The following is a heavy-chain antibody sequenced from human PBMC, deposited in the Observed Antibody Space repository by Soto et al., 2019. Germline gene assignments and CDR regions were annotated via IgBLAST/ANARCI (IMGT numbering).Heavy chain of an antibody. J-gene: IGHJ4*02. V-gene: IGHV4-4*02. D-gene: IGHD3-9*01. Sequence: QVQLQESGPGLVKPSGTLSLTCAVSGASIGTSNWWSWVRQSPGKGLEWIGEIHDSGSTKYNPSLKSRATISLDKSKNQFSLNVSSVTAADTAVYYCARLKTYDILNKSDYWGQGSLVTVSS. CDR2: IHDSGST. CDR3: ARLKTYDILNKSDY. CDR1: GASIGTSNW.